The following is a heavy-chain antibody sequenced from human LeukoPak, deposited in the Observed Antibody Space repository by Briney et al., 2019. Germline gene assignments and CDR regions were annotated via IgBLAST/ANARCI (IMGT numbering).Heavy chain of an antibody. CDR1: GYTFTIYD. Sequence: VASVKVSCKASGYTFTIYDINWVRQAPGQGLEWVGWMNPNNGGTVYAQKFQGRVTMTRDTSTGTLYMELNSLKSEDTAVYYCARGAIFGVTPRGYGMDVWGQGTTVTVSS. J-gene: IGHJ6*02. CDR2: MNPNNGGT. D-gene: IGHD3-3*01. CDR3: ARGAIFGVTPRGYGMDV. V-gene: IGHV1-8*01.